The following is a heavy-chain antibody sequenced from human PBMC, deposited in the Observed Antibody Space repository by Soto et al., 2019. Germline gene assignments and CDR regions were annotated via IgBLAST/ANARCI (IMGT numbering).Heavy chain of an antibody. V-gene: IGHV3-21*01. J-gene: IGHJ4*02. CDR2: ISSSSSYI. D-gene: IGHD3-10*01. CDR3: ARGGDVPFDY. Sequence: EVQLVESGGGLVKPGGSLRLSCAASGFTFSSYSMNWVRQAPGKGLEWVSSISSSSSYIYYADSVKGRFTISRDNGKNSLYQQMNSLSAEHTAVYYCARGGDVPFDYWGQGTPVTVST. CDR1: GFTFSSYS.